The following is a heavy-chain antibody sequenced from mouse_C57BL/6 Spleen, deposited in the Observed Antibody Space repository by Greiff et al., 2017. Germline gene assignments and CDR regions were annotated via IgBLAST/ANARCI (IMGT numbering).Heavy chain of an antibody. V-gene: IGHV1-59*01. D-gene: IGHD1-1*01. J-gene: IGHJ1*03. CDR2: IDPSDSYT. CDR3: ALPYYYGSSYGYFEV. CDR1: GYTFTSYW. Sequence: QVQLQQPGAELVRPGTSVKLSCKASGYTFTSYWMHWVKQRPGQGLEWIGVIDPSDSYTNYNQKFKGKATLTVDTSSSTAYMQLSSLTSEDSAVYYCALPYYYGSSYGYFEVWGTGTTVTVSS.